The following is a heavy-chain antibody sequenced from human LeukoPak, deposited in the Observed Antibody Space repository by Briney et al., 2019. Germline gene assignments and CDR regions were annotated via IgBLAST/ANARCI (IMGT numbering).Heavy chain of an antibody. V-gene: IGHV3-30*04. CDR3: ARDKVLLWFGELSGAFDI. Sequence: GRSLRLSCAASGFTFSSYAMHWVRQAPGKGLEWVAVISYDGSNKYYADSVKGRFTISRDNSKNTLYLQMNSLRAEDTAVYYCARDKVLLWFGELSGAFDIWGQGTMVTVSS. J-gene: IGHJ3*02. CDR1: GFTFSSYA. D-gene: IGHD3-10*01. CDR2: ISYDGSNK.